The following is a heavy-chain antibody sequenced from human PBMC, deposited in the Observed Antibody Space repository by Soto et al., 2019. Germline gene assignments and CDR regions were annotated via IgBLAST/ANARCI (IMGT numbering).Heavy chain of an antibody. J-gene: IGHJ6*02. V-gene: IGHV3-30-3*01. CDR1: GGTFSSYA. CDR2: ISYDGSNK. CDR3: ARAMGQLGSPYYGMDV. Sequence: GGSLRLSCAASGGTFSSYAMHWVRQAPGKGLEWVAVISYDGSNKYYADSVKGRFTISRDNSKNTLYLQMNSLRAEDTAVYYCARAMGQLGSPYYGMDVWGQGTTVTVSS. D-gene: IGHD6-6*01.